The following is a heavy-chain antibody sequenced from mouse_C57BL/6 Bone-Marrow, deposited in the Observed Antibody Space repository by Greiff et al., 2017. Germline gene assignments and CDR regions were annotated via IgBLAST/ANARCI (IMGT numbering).Heavy chain of an antibody. CDR3: TKITARWYFDV. J-gene: IGHJ1*03. CDR1: GYTFTDYE. CDR2: IDPETGGT. D-gene: IGHD1-1*01. V-gene: IGHV1-15*01. Sequence: QVQLQQSGAELVRPGASVTLSCKASGYTFTDYEMHWVKQTPVHGLEWIGAIDPETGGTAYNQKFKGKAILTADKSSSTAYMELRSLTSEDSAVYYCTKITARWYFDVWGTGTTVTVSS.